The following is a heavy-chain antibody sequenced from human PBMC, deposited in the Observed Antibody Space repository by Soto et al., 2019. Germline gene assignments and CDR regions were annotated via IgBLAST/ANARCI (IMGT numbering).Heavy chain of an antibody. CDR1: GYIFTTYW. D-gene: IGHD1-1*01. V-gene: IGHV5-51*01. CDR2: IYPGHSDV. CDR3: ATTPYNSDFYMYF. J-gene: IGHJ4*02. Sequence: GESLKISCQASGYIFTTYWIGWVRQMPGKGLEWVGIIYPGHSDVRYGPSFQGQVIISADTSTNTAYLQWGSLKASDTAMYYCATTPYNSDFYMYFWGTGTLVTVSS.